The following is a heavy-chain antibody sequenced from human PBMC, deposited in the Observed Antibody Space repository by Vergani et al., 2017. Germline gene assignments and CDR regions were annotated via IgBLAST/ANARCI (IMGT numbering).Heavy chain of an antibody. V-gene: IGHV4-34*01. CDR3: ATSRTSTQLVRGGVL. D-gene: IGHD6-13*01. CDR2: INHSGST. CDR1: GYSISSGYY. Sequence: QVQLQQWGAGLLKPSETLSLTCAVSGYSISSGYYWGWIRQPPGKGLEWIGEINHSGSTNYNPSLKSRVTISVDTSKNQFSLKLSSVTAADTAVYYCATSRTSTQLVRGGVLWGQGTLVTVSS. J-gene: IGHJ4*02.